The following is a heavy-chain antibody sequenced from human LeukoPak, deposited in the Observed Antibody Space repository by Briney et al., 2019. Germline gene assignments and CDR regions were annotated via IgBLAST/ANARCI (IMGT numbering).Heavy chain of an antibody. CDR1: GGSISSGSYY. CDR3: ARFENYDILTDYGFGWFDP. V-gene: IGHV4-61*10. D-gene: IGHD3-9*01. J-gene: IGHJ5*02. Sequence: SETLSLTCTVSGGSISSGSYYWSWIRQPAGKGLEWIGRIYYSGSTNYNPSLKSRVTISVDTSKNQFSLKLSSVTAADTAVYYCARFENYDILTDYGFGWFDPWGQGTLVTVSS. CDR2: IYYSGST.